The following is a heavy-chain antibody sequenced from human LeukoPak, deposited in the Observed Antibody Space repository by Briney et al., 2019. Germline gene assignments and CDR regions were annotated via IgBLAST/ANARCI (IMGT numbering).Heavy chain of an antibody. CDR1: GFTFGSYS. J-gene: IGHJ4*02. CDR2: FASRSRSI. Sequence: GGSLRLSCVASGFTFGSYSMTWVRQAPGKGLEWLSSFASRSRSIYYADSVKGRFTISRDNSKNTLYLQMNSLRAEDTAVYYCANSPALNWGQGTLVTVSS. V-gene: IGHV3-23*01. CDR3: ANSPALN. D-gene: IGHD3-16*02.